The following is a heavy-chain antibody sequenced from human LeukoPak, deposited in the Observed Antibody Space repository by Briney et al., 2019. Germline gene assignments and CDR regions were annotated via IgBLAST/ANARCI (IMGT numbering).Heavy chain of an antibody. Sequence: ASVKVSCKASGYTFSDYYMHWVRQAPALAREWMRWINPNSGGINYAQRFQGSVTMTRDTSLSTAYMELSRLRSDDTAVYYCARDRSTMVRGENFAFDIWGQGTMVTVSS. CDR2: INPNSGGI. CDR1: GYTFSDYY. V-gene: IGHV1-2*02. CDR3: ARDRSTMVRGENFAFDI. D-gene: IGHD3-10*01. J-gene: IGHJ3*02.